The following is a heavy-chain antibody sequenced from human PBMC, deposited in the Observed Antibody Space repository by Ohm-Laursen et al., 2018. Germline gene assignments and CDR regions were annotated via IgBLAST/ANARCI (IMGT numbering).Heavy chain of an antibody. J-gene: IGHJ6*02. CDR2: IRASGSST. Sequence: SLRLSCAASGFTFSSYGMNWVRQAPGRGLEWVSTIRASGSSTYFADSVKGRFTISRDNSKNTLYLQMNSLRAEDTAVYYRAKGWELLWFGGLSLGDYYGMDVWGQGTTVTVSS. CDR3: AKGWELLWFGGLSLGDYYGMDV. D-gene: IGHD3-10*01. V-gene: IGHV3-23*01. CDR1: GFTFSSYG.